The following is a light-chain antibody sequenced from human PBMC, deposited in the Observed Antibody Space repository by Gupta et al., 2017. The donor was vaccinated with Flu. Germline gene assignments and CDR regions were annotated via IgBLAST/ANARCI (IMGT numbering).Light chain of an antibody. CDR2: GGS. Sequence: EIVLTQSPGTLSLSPGERATLSCRASQSISKSYLVWYRQIPGQAPRSLIYGGSSRATGIPDFTLTINRLEPEDFAVYYCQQYGTKPPTFGQGTKVEIK. CDR3: QQYGTKPPT. CDR1: QSISKSY. J-gene: IGKJ1*01. V-gene: IGKV3-20*01.